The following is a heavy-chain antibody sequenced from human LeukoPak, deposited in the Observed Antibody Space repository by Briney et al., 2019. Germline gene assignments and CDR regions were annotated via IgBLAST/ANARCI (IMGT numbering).Heavy chain of an antibody. D-gene: IGHD3-22*01. V-gene: IGHV4-34*01. Sequence: SEILSLTCAVSGGSFSANYWSWIRQPPGGGLEWIAEIYPSGATQYNPSLTGRVTISADRSKSQFSLRLSSVTAADTAVYYCAGYQLWFQNDVWGQGTLVTVSS. J-gene: IGHJ4*02. CDR3: AGYQLWFQNDV. CDR2: IYPSGAT. CDR1: GGSFSANY.